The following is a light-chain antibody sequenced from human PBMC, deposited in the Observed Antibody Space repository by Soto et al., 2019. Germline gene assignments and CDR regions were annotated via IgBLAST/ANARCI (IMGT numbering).Light chain of an antibody. CDR1: SSNIGNNY. Sequence: QSVLTQPPSVSAAPGQKVTISCSGSSSNIGNNYVSWYQQFPGTAPKLLIYDNNKRPSGIPDRFSGSKSGTSATLGITGLQTGEEADYYCGTWDSSLSAGVFGGGTQLTVL. V-gene: IGLV1-51*01. J-gene: IGLJ2*01. CDR2: DNN. CDR3: GTWDSSLSAGV.